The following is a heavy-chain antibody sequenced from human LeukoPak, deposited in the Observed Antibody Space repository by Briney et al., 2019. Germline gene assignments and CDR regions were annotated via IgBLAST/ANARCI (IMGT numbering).Heavy chain of an antibody. J-gene: IGHJ4*02. Sequence: GGSLRLSCAASGFTVSSNYMSWVRQAPGKGLERVSVIYSGGSTYYADSVKGRFTISRDNSKNTLYLQMNSLRAEDTAVYYCAKEGVQAVAGSFDYWGQGTLVTVSS. V-gene: IGHV3-66*01. CDR3: AKEGVQAVAGSFDY. D-gene: IGHD6-19*01. CDR1: GFTVSSNY. CDR2: IYSGGST.